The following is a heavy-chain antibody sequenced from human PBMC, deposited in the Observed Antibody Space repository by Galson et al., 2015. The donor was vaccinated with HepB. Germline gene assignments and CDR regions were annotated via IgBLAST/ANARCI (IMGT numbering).Heavy chain of an antibody. J-gene: IGHJ4*02. V-gene: IGHV4-59*01. CDR2: IYYSGST. D-gene: IGHD3-16*01. Sequence: SETLSLTCTVSGGSISSYYWSWIRQPPGKGLEWIGYIYYSGSTNYNPSLKSRVTISVDTSKNQFSLKLSSVTAADTAVYYCAREPADGAFDYWGQGTLVTVSS. CDR3: AREPADGAFDY. CDR1: GGSISSYY.